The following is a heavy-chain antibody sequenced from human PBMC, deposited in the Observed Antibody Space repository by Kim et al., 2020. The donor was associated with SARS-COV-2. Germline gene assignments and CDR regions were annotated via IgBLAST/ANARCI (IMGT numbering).Heavy chain of an antibody. Sequence: SVKVSCKASGDTFSSHIMSWVRQAPGQGLEWMGGIIPIFGSTIYAQRFQDRVTITADESTSTGYMELRSLRSEDTAVYYCARGVDYDILKRYRRDVWSQGTTVTV. V-gene: IGHV1-69*13. CDR1: GDTFSSHI. D-gene: IGHD3-9*01. J-gene: IGHJ6*02. CDR3: ARGVDYDILKRYRRDV. CDR2: IIPIFGST.